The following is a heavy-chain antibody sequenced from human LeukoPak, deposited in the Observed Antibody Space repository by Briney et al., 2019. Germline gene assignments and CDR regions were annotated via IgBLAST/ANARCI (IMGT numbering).Heavy chain of an antibody. CDR1: GFMFSSYW. D-gene: IGHD2-2*02. CDR3: AKDRGVVPAAIDFDY. Sequence: PGGSLRLSCAASGFMFSSYWMSWVRQAPGKGLEWVSAISGSGGSTYYADSVKGRFTISRDNSKNTLYLQMNSLRAEDTAVYYCAKDRGVVPAAIDFDYWGQGTLVTVSS. CDR2: ISGSGGST. J-gene: IGHJ4*02. V-gene: IGHV3-23*01.